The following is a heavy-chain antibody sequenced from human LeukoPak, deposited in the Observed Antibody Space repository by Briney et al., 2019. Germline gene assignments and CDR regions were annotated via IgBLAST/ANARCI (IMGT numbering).Heavy chain of an antibody. V-gene: IGHV3-7*01. J-gene: IGHJ4*02. CDR3: ARGRYFDY. CDR2: IKQDGSEK. CDR1: GFTLSSYW. Sequence: GGSLRLSCAASGFTLSSYWMSWVRRAPGKGLEWVANIKQDGSEKYYVDSVKGRFTISRDNAKNSLYLQMNSLRAEDTAVYYCARGRYFDYWGQGTLVTVSS.